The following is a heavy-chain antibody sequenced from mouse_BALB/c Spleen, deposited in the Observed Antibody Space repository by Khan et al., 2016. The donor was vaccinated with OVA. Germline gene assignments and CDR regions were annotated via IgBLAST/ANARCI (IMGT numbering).Heavy chain of an antibody. Sequence: QVQLQQSGPELVRPGESVKISCKGSGYTFTEYSIHWVKQSHAKSLEWIGVVSLSYDNTDYNPKFKGKATMTVDKSSSTAYVELARLTSEDSAIYYCAAYYRFDYTMAYWGQGTSVTVSS. J-gene: IGHJ4*01. V-gene: IGHV1S137*01. CDR3: AAYYRFDYTMAY. CDR1: GYTFTEYS. CDR2: VSLSYDNT. D-gene: IGHD2-14*01.